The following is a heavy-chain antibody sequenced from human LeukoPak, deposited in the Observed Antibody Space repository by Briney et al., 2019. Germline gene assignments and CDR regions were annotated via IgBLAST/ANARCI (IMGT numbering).Heavy chain of an antibody. J-gene: IGHJ4*02. V-gene: IGHV4-61*02. D-gene: IGHD5-18*01. Sequence: TLSLTCTVSGVSITSETYYWTWIRQPAGKGLEWIGRIFSTGRVNYNPSLKSRVTMLLDTSKNHISLKLTSVTAADTAIYFCARASETAMVTLWGQGTLVTVSS. CDR2: IFSTGRV. CDR1: GVSITSETYY. CDR3: ARASETAMVTL.